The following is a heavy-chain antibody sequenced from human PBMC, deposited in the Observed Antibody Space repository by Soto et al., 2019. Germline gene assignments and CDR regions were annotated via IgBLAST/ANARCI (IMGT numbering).Heavy chain of an antibody. CDR2: INPNSGDT. Sequence: VKVSCKASGYTFTGYFMHWVRQAPGQGLEWMGWINPNSGDTNYPQKFQGWVTMTRDTSINTAYMEVSRLSSDDTAVYYCAREVAGGMDVWGQGTTVTVSS. CDR3: AREVAGGMDV. V-gene: IGHV1-2*04. CDR1: GYTFTGYF. J-gene: IGHJ6*02.